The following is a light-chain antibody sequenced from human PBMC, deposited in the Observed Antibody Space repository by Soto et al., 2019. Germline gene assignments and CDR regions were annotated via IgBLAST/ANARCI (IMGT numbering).Light chain of an antibody. CDR2: DLS. Sequence: QSALTQPASVSGSPGQSITISCTGTSSDVGGYNYVSWYQQLPGKAPKLMIYDLSNRPSGVSNRFSGSKSGNTASLTISGLQTEDEADYYCRSYTSRSTYVFGTGTKVTVL. CDR3: RSYTSRSTYV. J-gene: IGLJ1*01. CDR1: SSDVGGYNY. V-gene: IGLV2-14*01.